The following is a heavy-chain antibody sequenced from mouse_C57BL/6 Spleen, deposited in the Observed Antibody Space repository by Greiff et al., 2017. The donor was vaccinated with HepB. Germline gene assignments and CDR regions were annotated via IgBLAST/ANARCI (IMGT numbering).Heavy chain of an antibody. CDR3: ARDGGGDY. J-gene: IGHJ2*01. V-gene: IGHV5-6*01. D-gene: IGHD1-2*01. Sequence: EVKLMESGGDLVKPGGSLKLSCAASGFTFSSYGMSWVRQTPDKRLEWVATISSGGSYTYYPDSVKGRFTISRDNAKNTLYLQMSSLKSEDTAMYYCARDGGGDYWGQGTTLTVSS. CDR2: ISSGGSYT. CDR1: GFTFSSYG.